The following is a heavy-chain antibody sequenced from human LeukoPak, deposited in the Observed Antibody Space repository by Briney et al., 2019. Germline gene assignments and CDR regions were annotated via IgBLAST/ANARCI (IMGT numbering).Heavy chain of an antibody. V-gene: IGHV3-7*01. CDR1: GFTFSSYW. CDR3: AGDAVPAAPPYYYYYYMDV. CDR2: IKQDGSEK. J-gene: IGHJ6*03. Sequence: PGGSLRLSCAASGFTFSSYWMSWVRQAPGKGLEWVANIKQDGSEKYYVDSVKGRFTISRDNAKNSLYLQMNSLRAEDTAVYYCAGDAVPAAPPYYYYYYMDVWGKGTTVTISS. D-gene: IGHD2-2*01.